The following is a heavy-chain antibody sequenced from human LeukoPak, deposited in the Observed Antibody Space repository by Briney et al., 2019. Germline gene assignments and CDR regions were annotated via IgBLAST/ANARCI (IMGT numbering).Heavy chain of an antibody. CDR3: ARAAGQTTVTTFRPNYYYYYYMDV. D-gene: IGHD4-17*01. CDR1: GYTFTSYA. V-gene: IGHV7-4-1*02. CDR2: INTNTGNP. J-gene: IGHJ6*03. Sequence: GASVKVSCKASGYTFTSYAMNWVRQAPGQGLEWMGWINTNTGNPTYAQGFTGRFVFSLDTSVSTAYLQISSLKAEDTAVYYCARAAGQTTVTTFRPNYYYYYYMDVWGKGTTVTVSS.